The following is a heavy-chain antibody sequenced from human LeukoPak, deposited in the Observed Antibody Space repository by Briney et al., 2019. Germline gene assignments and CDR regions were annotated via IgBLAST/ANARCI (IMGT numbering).Heavy chain of an antibody. CDR1: GYSISNGYY. CDR2: ISHRGST. CDR3: ARVYPEGYVHDAFDI. D-gene: IGHD3-10*02. J-gene: IGHJ3*02. Sequence: PSETLSLTCTVSGYSISNGYYWGWIRQPPGKGLEWVGSISHRGSTYYNPSLRSRITISVDTSKNQFSLKLSSVTAADTAVYYCARVYPEGYVHDAFDIWGQGTMVTVSS. V-gene: IGHV4-38-2*02.